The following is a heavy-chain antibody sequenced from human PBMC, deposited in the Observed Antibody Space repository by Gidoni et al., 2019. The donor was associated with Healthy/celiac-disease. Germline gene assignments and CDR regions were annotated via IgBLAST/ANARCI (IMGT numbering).Heavy chain of an antibody. V-gene: IGHV1-46*01. D-gene: IGHD2-15*01. CDR1: GYTFTSYS. CDR3: ARADIVVVVAATPGRAFDI. J-gene: IGHJ3*02. Sequence: QVQLVQSGAEVKKPGDSVKVSGRASGYTFTSYSMHWVRQAPGPGLEWMGITNPSGGSKSYAQKFQGRVTMTSDTSTSTVYMELSSLSSEDTAVYYCARADIVVVVAATPGRAFDIWGQGTMVTVSS. CDR2: TNPSGGSK.